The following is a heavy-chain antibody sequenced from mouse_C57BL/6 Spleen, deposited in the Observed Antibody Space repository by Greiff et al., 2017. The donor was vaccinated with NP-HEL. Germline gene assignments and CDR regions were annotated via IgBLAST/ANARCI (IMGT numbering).Heavy chain of an antibody. V-gene: IGHV1-64*01. CDR1: GYTFTSYW. CDR2: IHPNSGST. CDR3: AREVTGYYFDY. J-gene: IGHJ2*01. Sequence: QVQLQQPGAELVKPGASVKLSCKASGYTFTSYWMHWVKQRPGQGLEWIGMIHPNSGSTNYNEKFKSKATLTVDKSSSTAYMQLSSLTSEDSAVYYCAREVTGYYFDYWGQGTTLTVSS. D-gene: IGHD2-1*01.